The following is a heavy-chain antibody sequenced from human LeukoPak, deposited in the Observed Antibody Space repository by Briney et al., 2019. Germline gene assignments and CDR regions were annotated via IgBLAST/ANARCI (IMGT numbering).Heavy chain of an antibody. J-gene: IGHJ3*02. Sequence: PGGSLRLSCAASGFTLNDYAMHWVRQAPGKGLEWVAFVRFDGSDRYYADSVKGRFTISRDNSKNTLYLQMNSLRVEDTAMYYCAKVLLFVGAFDNWGQGTMVTVSS. CDR2: VRFDGSDR. CDR1: GFTLNDYA. D-gene: IGHD2-21*01. V-gene: IGHV3-30*02. CDR3: AKVLLFVGAFDN.